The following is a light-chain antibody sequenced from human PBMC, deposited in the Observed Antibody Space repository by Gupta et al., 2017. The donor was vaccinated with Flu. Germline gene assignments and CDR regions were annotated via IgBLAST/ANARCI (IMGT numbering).Light chain of an antibody. J-gene: IGLJ2*01. Sequence: MIYDVTKRPSGVPDRFSGAKSGTTAFLTVSGPQAEDDADYYCCSYAGSYAGNYYLFGGGTKLSVL. CDR2: DVT. CDR3: CSYAGSYAGNYYL. V-gene: IGLV2-11*01.